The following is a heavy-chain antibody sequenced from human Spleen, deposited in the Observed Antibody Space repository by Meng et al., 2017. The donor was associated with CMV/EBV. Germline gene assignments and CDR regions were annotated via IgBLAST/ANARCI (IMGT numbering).Heavy chain of an antibody. V-gene: IGHV4-39*07. CDR1: GGSISSSSYY. J-gene: IGHJ4*02. D-gene: IGHD2-2*01. CDR2: IYYSGST. CDR3: ARELSSTSCFDY. Sequence: TFSGGSISSSSYYWGWIRQPPGKGLEWIGSIYYSGSTYYNPSLKSRVTISVDTSKNQFSLKLSSVTAADTAVYYCARELSSTSCFDYWGQGTLVTVSS.